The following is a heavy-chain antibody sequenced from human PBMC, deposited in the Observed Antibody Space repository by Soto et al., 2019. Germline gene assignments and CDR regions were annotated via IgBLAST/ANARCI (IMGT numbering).Heavy chain of an antibody. CDR1: GLTFSGYT. J-gene: IGHJ4*02. V-gene: IGHV3-23*01. Sequence: EVHLLESGGGLVQPGGSLRLSCAASGLTFSGYTMSWVRQAPGKGLEWVSAISESGDSTYYAGSVKGRFSISRDNSKNTLYLKMNSLRAEDTAVYYCAKPRAKFYDDYWGQGTLVTVSS. CDR2: ISESGDST. D-gene: IGHD5-12*01. CDR3: AKPRAKFYDDY.